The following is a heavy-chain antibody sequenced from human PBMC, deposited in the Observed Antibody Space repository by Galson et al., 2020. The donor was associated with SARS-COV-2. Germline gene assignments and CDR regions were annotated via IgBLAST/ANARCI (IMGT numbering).Heavy chain of an antibody. V-gene: IGHV3-15*01. CDR2: ITGETT. Sequence: VGSLRLSCAASGISFNDAWMSWVRQAPGKGLEWVGRITGETTDYAAPVKGRFTIPRDDSKNTLYLQMNNLKSEDTAVYYCTRCSWNYYYYGMDVWGQGTTVTVSS. D-gene: IGHD2-15*01. CDR1: GISFNDAW. CDR3: TRCSWNYYYYGMDV. J-gene: IGHJ6*02.